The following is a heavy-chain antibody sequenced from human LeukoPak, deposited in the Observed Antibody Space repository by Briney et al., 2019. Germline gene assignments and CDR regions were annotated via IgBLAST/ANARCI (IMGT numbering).Heavy chain of an antibody. CDR2: INHSGST. D-gene: IGHD2-2*01. CDR3: ARGRYCSSTSCSRYYYYYYMDV. CDR1: GYSISSGYY. J-gene: IGHJ6*03. Sequence: PSETLSLTCAVSGYSISSGYYWGWIRQPPGKGLEWIGEINHSGSTNYNPSLKSRVTISVDTSKNQFSLKLSSVTAADTAVYYCARGRYCSSTSCSRYYYYYYMDVWGKGTTVTVSS. V-gene: IGHV4-38-2*01.